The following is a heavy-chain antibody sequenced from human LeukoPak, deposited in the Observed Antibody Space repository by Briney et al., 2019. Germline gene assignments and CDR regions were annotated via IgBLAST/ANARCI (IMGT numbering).Heavy chain of an antibody. V-gene: IGHV4-59*08. Sequence: PSETLSLTCTVSGGAISSYYWSWVRQPPGKGLEWIGYMYYSGRTNYKPSLTSRVTISVDPSKNQFSLKLSSVTAADTAVYYCARQALRYFDWLTIPPYYFDYWGQGTLVTVSS. J-gene: IGHJ4*02. CDR1: GGAISSYY. D-gene: IGHD3-9*01. CDR3: ARQALRYFDWLTIPPYYFDY. CDR2: MYYSGRT.